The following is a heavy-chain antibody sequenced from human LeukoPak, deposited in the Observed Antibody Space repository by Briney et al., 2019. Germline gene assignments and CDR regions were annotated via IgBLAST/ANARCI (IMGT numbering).Heavy chain of an antibody. CDR1: GGSISSSSYY. J-gene: IGHJ4*02. V-gene: IGHV4-39*01. D-gene: IGHD3-10*01. Sequence: SETLSLTCTVSGGSISSSSYYWGWIRRPPGKGLEWIGSIYYSGSTYYNPSLKSRVTISVDTSKNQFSLKLSSVTAADTAVYYCARQTRGSFDYWGQGTLVTVSS. CDR2: IYYSGST. CDR3: ARQTRGSFDY.